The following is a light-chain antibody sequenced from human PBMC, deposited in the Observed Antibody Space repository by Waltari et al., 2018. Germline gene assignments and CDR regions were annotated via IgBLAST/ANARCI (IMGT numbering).Light chain of an antibody. J-gene: IGLJ2*01. CDR2: EVN. CDR1: SSDVGGYNF. V-gene: IGLV2-14*01. Sequence: QSALTQPASVSGSPGQSITISCTGTSSDVGGYNFVSWYQQHPGKVPKLIIYEVNNRPSGVSTRFSGSKSGNTASLTISGLQAEDEADYYCSSYTRHETGIFGGGTKLTVL. CDR3: SSYTRHETGI.